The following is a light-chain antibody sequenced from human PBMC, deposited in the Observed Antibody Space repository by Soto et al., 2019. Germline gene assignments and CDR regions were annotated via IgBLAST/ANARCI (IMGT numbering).Light chain of an antibody. CDR1: QSISTS. CDR3: QHYTSFSQT. V-gene: IGKV1-5*01. Sequence: DIQMTQPPSTLSASVGDRVTITCRASQSISTSLAWYQQKPGKAPKLLIYDASSLDSGVPSRFSGSGSGTEFTLTISSLQPDDFAIYYCQHYTSFSQTFGQGTKVDIK. J-gene: IGKJ1*01. CDR2: DAS.